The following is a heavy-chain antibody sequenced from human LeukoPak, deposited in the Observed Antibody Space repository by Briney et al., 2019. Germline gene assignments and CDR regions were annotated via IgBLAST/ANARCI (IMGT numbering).Heavy chain of an antibody. Sequence: PSETLSLTCTVSGYSISSGYYWGWIRQPPGKGLEWIGSIYHSGSTYYNPSLKSRVTISVDTSKNQFSLKLSSVTAADTAVYYCARGTSGSTFDYWGQGTLVTVSS. CDR1: GYSISSGYY. J-gene: IGHJ4*02. CDR2: IYHSGST. D-gene: IGHD6-19*01. CDR3: ARGTSGSTFDY. V-gene: IGHV4-38-2*02.